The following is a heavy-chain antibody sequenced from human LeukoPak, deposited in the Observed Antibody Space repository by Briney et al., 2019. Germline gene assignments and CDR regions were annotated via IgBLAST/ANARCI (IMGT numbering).Heavy chain of an antibody. J-gene: IGHJ5*02. CDR2: FDPEDGET. D-gene: IGHD4-17*01. CDR3: ATFHDYGDYWWFDP. V-gene: IGHV1-24*01. CDR1: GYTLTELS. Sequence: GASVKVSCKVSGYTLTELSMHWVRQAPGKGPEWMGGFDPEDGETIYAQKFQGRVTMTEDTSTDTAYMELSSLRSEDTAVYYCATFHDYGDYWWFDPWGQGTLVTVSS.